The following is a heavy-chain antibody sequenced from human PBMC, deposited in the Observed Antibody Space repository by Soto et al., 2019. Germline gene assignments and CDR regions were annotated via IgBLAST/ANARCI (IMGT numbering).Heavy chain of an antibody. CDR1: GGSFSCYY. J-gene: IGHJ4*02. V-gene: IGHV4-34*01. Sequence: PSETLSLTCAVHGGSFSCYYWIWIRQPPGKGLEWIGEINHSGSTNYNPSLKSRVTISVDTSKNQFSLKLSSVTAADTAVYYCARALVGATIFDYWGQGTLVTVSS. CDR2: INHSGST. CDR3: ARALVGATIFDY. D-gene: IGHD1-26*01.